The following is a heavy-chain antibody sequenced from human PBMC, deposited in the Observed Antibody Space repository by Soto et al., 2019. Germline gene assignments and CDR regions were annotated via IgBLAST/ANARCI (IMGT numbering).Heavy chain of an antibody. CDR1: GFSLTTTGVR. V-gene: IGHV2-5*01. CDR2: IYWNDHK. CDR3: AHRGYFDGLDV. Sequence: QITLKESGPTVVKPTQTLTLTCTFSGFSLTTTGVRVGWIRQPPGKALEWLGFIYWNDHKLYSPSLKSRLTITQDFSKQQVVLTMTNMDPVDTATYYCAHRGYFDGLDVWGQGTTVTVSS. J-gene: IGHJ6*02. D-gene: IGHD3-9*01.